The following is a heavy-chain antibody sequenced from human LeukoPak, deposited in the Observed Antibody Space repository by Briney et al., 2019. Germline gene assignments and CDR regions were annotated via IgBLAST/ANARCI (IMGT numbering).Heavy chain of an antibody. V-gene: IGHV3-7*01. CDR3: ASRRLSLAWDS. CDR2: IRQDGNEK. J-gene: IGHJ4*02. D-gene: IGHD3-3*02. Sequence: HPGGSLRLSCVASGFTFSNYWMTWVRQAPGKGLEWVASIRQDGNEKYCVDSVKGRFTISRVNARNSLYLQMNSLRVEDAAVYYCASRRLSLAWDSWGQGTLVTVSS. CDR1: GFTFSNYW.